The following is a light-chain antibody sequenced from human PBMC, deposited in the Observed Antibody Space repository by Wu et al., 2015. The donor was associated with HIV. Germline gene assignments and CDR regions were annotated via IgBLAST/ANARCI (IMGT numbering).Light chain of an antibody. V-gene: IGKV3-15*01. CDR1: RALAPR. CDR2: GAS. CDR3: QQCYDWPIT. Sequence: TLSSQGQYRALAPRLAWYHAGAVGPRLLRLLIYGASSRATAIPARFSGSGSGTEFTLTISSLQSEDFAVYYCQQCYDWPITFGQGTRLDIK. J-gene: IGKJ5*01.